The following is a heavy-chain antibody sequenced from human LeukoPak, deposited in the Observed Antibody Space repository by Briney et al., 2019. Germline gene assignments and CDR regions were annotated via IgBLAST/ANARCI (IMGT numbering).Heavy chain of an antibody. D-gene: IGHD3-10*02. CDR2: IKQDGSEQ. Sequence: GGSLRLSCAASGFTFSDYWMSWVRQAPGRGLEWVANIKQDGSEQCYVDSVKGRFTIARDNVKNSLHLQMNSLRAEDTAVYYCARDLVRDWGQGTLVTVSS. CDR3: ARDLVRD. CDR1: GFTFSDYW. V-gene: IGHV3-7*05. J-gene: IGHJ4*02.